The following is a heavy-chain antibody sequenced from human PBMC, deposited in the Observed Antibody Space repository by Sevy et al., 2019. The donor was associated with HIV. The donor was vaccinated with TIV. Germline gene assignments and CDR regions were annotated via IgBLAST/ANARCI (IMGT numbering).Heavy chain of an antibody. Sequence: GGSLRLSCAASGFKFDNYDFSWVRQAPGKGLEWVSGFSGTDGSGTDGTTYYTDSVKGRFIISRDNSKNTLYLEMNSLRVDDTAVYYCAKAARYSSGRYSMREPFDYWGQGTLVTVSS. J-gene: IGHJ4*02. CDR3: AKAARYSSGRYSMREPFDY. V-gene: IGHV3-23*01. CDR1: GFKFDNYD. D-gene: IGHD6-25*01. CDR2: FSGTDGSGTDGTT.